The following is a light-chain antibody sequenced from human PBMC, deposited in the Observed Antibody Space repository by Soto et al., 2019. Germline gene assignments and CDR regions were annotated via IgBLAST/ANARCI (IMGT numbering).Light chain of an antibody. V-gene: IGKV1-9*01. CDR1: QGISSY. CDR2: AAS. CDR3: QQLSIYPLT. Sequence: DIQLTQSPSFLSASVGDRVTITCRASQGISSYLAWYQQKPGKAPKLLIYAASTLQYGVPSRFSGSRSGADFTLTISSLQPEDSATYYCQQLSIYPLTFGGGTKVDIK. J-gene: IGKJ4*01.